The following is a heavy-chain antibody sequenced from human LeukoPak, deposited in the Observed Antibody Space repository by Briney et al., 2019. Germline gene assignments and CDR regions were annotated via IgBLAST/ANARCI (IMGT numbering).Heavy chain of an antibody. V-gene: IGHV4-39*01. CDR1: GGSISSSSYY. Sequence: SETLSLTCTVSGGSISSSSYYWGWIRQPPGKGLEWIGSIYYSGSTYYNPSLKSRVTISVDTSKNQFSLKLSSVTAADTAVYYCARRRYERRGAFDPWGQGTLVTVFS. J-gene: IGHJ5*02. CDR3: ARRRYERRGAFDP. D-gene: IGHD4/OR15-4a*01. CDR2: IYYSGST.